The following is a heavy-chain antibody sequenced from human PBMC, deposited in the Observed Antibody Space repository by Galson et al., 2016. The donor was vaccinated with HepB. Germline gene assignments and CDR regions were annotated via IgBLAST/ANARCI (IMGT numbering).Heavy chain of an antibody. Sequence: SLRLSCAASGFTFSTYSMNWVRQAPGKGLEWVSSISTSSSYIYHADSVKGRFTISRDNAKNSLYLQMNSLRGDDTAIYYCVRNLFSGADYSADYWGQGTLFTVSS. V-gene: IGHV3-21*01. D-gene: IGHD4-11*01. CDR3: VRNLFSGADYSADY. J-gene: IGHJ4*02. CDR2: ISTSSSYI. CDR1: GFTFSTYS.